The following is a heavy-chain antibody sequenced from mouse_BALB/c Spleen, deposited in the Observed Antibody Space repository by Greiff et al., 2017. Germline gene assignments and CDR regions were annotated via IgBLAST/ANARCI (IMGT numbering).Heavy chain of an antibody. J-gene: IGHJ2*01. D-gene: IGHD1-1*02. Sequence: EVQLVESGGGLVQPGGSRKLSCAASGFTFSSFGMHWVRQAPEKGLEWVAYISSGSSTIYYADTVKGRFTISRDNPKNTLFLQMTSLRSEDTAMYYCARLLGRGFDYWGQGTTLTVSS. CDR2: ISSGSSTI. V-gene: IGHV5-17*02. CDR1: GFTFSSFG. CDR3: ARLLGRGFDY.